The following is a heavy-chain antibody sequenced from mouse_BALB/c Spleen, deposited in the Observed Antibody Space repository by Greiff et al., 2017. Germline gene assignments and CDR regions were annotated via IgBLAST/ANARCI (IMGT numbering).Heavy chain of an antibody. CDR2: IYPGSGST. J-gene: IGHJ3*01. CDR3: TRCGSSPWFAY. CDR1: GYTFTDYV. Sequence: QVQLQQSGPELVKPGASVKMSCKASGYTFTDYVISWVKQRTGQGLEWIGEIYPGSGSTYYNEKFKGKATLTADKSSNTAYMQLSSLTSEDSAVYYCTRCGSSPWFAYWGQGTLVTVSA. V-gene: IGHV1-77*01. D-gene: IGHD1-1*01.